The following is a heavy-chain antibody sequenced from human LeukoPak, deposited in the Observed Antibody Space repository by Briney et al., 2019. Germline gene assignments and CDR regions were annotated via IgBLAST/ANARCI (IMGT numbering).Heavy chain of an antibody. CDR1: GFTFSSHA. D-gene: IGHD6-13*01. CDR3: AKEGSSSSREYDY. V-gene: IGHV3-23*01. CDR2: ISGSGGST. Sequence: PGGSLRLSCAASGFTFSSHAMSWVRQAPGKGLEWVSIISGSGGSTYYADSVKGRFTISRDNSKNTLYLQMNSLRAEDTAVYYCAKEGSSSSREYDYWGQGTLVTVSS. J-gene: IGHJ4*02.